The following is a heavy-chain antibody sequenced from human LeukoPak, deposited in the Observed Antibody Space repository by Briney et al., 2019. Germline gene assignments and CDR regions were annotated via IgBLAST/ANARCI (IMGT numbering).Heavy chain of an antibody. J-gene: IGHJ4*02. V-gene: IGHV1-2*02. Sequence: AASVKVPCKASGYTFTGYYMHWVRQAPGQGLEWMGWINPNSGGTNYAQKFQGRVTMTRDTSISTAYMELSRLRSDDTAVYYCARVAFRYCSGGSCYFDYWGQGTLVTVSS. CDR1: GYTFTGYY. CDR3: ARVAFRYCSGGSCYFDY. D-gene: IGHD2-15*01. CDR2: INPNSGGT.